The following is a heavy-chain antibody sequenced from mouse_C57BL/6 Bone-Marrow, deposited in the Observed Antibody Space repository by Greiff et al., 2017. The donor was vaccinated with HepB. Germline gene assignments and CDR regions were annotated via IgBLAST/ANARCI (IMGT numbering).Heavy chain of an antibody. V-gene: IGHV14-4*01. J-gene: IGHJ2*01. CDR1: GFNINDDY. Sequence: VQLKESGAELVRPGASVKLSCTASGFNINDDYMHWVKQRPEQGLEWIGWIDPGNGDTEYASKFQGKATITADTSSNTAYLQLSSLTSEDTAVYYCTTGSADYWGQGTTLTVSS. CDR2: IDPGNGDT. D-gene: IGHD3-2*02. CDR3: TTGSADY.